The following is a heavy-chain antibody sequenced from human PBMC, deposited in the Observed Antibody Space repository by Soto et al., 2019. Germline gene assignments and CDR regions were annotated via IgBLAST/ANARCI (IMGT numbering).Heavy chain of an antibody. V-gene: IGHV4-61*01. CDR2: IYHSGST. D-gene: IGHD1-20*01. CDR3: ARGGYYNYFRS. J-gene: IGHJ1*01. CDR1: GGSVSSGNDY. Sequence: SETLSLTCSVSGGSVSSGNDYWSWIRQPPGKGLEWIGYIYHSGSTNYNPSLKSRLTISGDTSKNQVSLKLTSVTAADTAVYYCARGGYYNYFRSWGQDTLLTVS.